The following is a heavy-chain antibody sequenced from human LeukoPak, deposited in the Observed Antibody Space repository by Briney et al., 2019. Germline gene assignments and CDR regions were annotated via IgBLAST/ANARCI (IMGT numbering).Heavy chain of an antibody. D-gene: IGHD6-6*01. V-gene: IGHV4-34*01. CDR2: INHSGST. CDR3: ARGGIEYSSSSCWFDP. Sequence: SETLSLTCAVYGGSFSGYYWSWIRQPPGKGLEWIGEINHSGSTNYNPSLKSRVTISVDTSKNQFSLKLSPVTAADTAVYYCARGGIEYSSSSCWFDPWGQGTLVTVSS. CDR1: GGSFSGYY. J-gene: IGHJ5*02.